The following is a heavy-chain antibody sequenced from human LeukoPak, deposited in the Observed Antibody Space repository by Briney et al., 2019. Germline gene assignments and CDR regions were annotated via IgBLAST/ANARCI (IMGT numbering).Heavy chain of an antibody. J-gene: IGHJ3*02. D-gene: IGHD3-22*01. CDR3: AREFYRYDSRGHDGAFDI. CDR1: GFTFSSYA. CDR2: ISSSSSYI. V-gene: IGHV3-21*05. Sequence: GGSLRLSCAASGFTFSSYAMSWVRQAPGKGLEWVSYISSSSSYIYYADSVKGRFTISRDNAKNSLYLQMNSLRAEDTAVYYCAREFYRYDSRGHDGAFDIWGQGTMVTVSS.